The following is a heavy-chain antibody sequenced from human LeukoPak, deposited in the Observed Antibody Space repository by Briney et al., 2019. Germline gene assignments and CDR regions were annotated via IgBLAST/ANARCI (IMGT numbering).Heavy chain of an antibody. CDR3: ARPYVWGSYRYGD. CDR1: GYTFTSYA. CDR2: INAGNGNT. D-gene: IGHD3-16*02. Sequence: ASVKVSCKAYGYTFTSYAMHWVRQAPGQRLEWMGWINAGNGNTKYSQEFQGRVTMTRDTSISTAYMELSRLRSDDTAVYYCARPYVWGSYRYGDWGQGTLVTVSS. V-gene: IGHV1-3*01. J-gene: IGHJ4*02.